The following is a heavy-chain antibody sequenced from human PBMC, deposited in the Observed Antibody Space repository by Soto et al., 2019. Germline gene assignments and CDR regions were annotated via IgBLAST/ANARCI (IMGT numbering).Heavy chain of an antibody. V-gene: IGHV3-23*01. Sequence: EVQVLESGGGLVQPGGSLRLSCAASGFTFSSYGMSWVRQAPGRGLEWVSVISGSGGATYYADSVKGRFTISRDNSKNTLYLQMNSLRAEDTAVYYCAKSIVAAATPVHHYYFFMDVWGIGTSVTVSS. J-gene: IGHJ6*03. D-gene: IGHD2-15*01. CDR3: AKSIVAAATPVHHYYFFMDV. CDR1: GFTFSSYG. CDR2: ISGSGGAT.